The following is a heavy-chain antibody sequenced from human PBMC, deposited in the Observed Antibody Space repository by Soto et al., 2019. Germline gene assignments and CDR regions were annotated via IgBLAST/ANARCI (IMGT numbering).Heavy chain of an antibody. CDR1: GGTFSSYA. CDR3: ARVVTIFGVDMVEDYYGMDV. D-gene: IGHD3-3*01. CDR2: IIPIFGTA. J-gene: IGHJ6*02. Sequence: SVKVSCKASGGTFSSYAISWVRQAPGQGLEWMGGIIPIFGTANYAQKFQGRVTITADRSTSTACMELSSLRSEDTAVYYCARVVTIFGVDMVEDYYGMDVWGQGTTVTVSS. V-gene: IGHV1-69*06.